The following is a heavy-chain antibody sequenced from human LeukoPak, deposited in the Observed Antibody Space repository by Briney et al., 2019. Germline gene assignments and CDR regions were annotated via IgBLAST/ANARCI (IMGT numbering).Heavy chain of an antibody. CDR3: ASSGGNSDY. CDR2: ISWNSGSI. D-gene: IGHD4-23*01. CDR1: GFTFDDYA. V-gene: IGHV3-9*01. J-gene: IGHJ4*02. Sequence: GGSLRLSCAASGFTFDDYAMHWVRQAPGKGLEWVSGISWNSGSIGYADSVKGRFTISRDNAKNSVYLQMNSLRAEDTAVYYCASSGGNSDYWGQGTLVTVSS.